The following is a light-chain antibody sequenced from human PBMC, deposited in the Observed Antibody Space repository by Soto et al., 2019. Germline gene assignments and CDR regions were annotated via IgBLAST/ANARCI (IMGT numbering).Light chain of an antibody. CDR1: QSVSSN. J-gene: IGKJ5*01. Sequence: EIVMTESPRXXSXXPXEXATLSCRASQSVSSNLAWYQQKTGQAPRLLIYGASTRATGIPARFSGSGSGTEFTLTISSLQSEDFAVYYCQQYNYWLPKITFGQGTRLEIK. CDR3: QQYNYWLPKIT. CDR2: GAS. V-gene: IGKV3-15*01.